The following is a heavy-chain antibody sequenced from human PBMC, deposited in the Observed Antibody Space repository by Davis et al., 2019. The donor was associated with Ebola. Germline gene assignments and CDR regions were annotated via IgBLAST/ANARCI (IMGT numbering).Heavy chain of an antibody. CDR2: ISYDGSNK. CDR1: GLTFSSYA. D-gene: IGHD3-16*01. Sequence: GESLKISCAASGLTFSSYAMHWVRQAPGKGLEWVAVISYDGSNKYYADSVKGRFTISRDNSKNTLYLQMNSLRAEDTAVYYCARTKGFGDYDYGMDVWGQGTTVTVSS. J-gene: IGHJ6*02. CDR3: ARTKGFGDYDYGMDV. V-gene: IGHV3-30-3*01.